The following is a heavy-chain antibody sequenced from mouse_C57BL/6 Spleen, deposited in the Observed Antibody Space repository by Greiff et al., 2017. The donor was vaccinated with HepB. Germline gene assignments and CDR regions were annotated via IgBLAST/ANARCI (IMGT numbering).Heavy chain of an antibody. CDR3: ARGGFLDGYYPYFDY. D-gene: IGHD2-3*01. CDR1: GYAFSSSW. CDR2: IYPGDGDT. J-gene: IGHJ2*01. V-gene: IGHV1-82*01. Sequence: QVQLQQSGPELVKPGASVKISCKASGYAFSSSWMNWVKQRPGKGLEWIGRIYPGDGDTNYNGKFKGKATLTADKSSSTAYLQLSSLTSEDSAVYFCARGGFLDGYYPYFDYWGQGTPLTVSS.